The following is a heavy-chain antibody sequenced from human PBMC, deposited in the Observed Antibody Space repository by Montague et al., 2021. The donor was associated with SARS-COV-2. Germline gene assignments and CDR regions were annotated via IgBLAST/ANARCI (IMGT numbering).Heavy chain of an antibody. Sequence: SETLSLTCTVSGGSISTYYWSWIRQPPGKGLEWIGYIYYSGSTNYNPSLKSRVTISVDTSKNQFSLKLSSVTAAGTAVYYCARHGPFVVVTAIHDTFDIRGQGTMVTVSS. J-gene: IGHJ3*02. CDR1: GGSISTYY. CDR2: IYYSGST. D-gene: IGHD2-21*02. CDR3: ARHGPFVVVTAIHDTFDI. V-gene: IGHV4-59*08.